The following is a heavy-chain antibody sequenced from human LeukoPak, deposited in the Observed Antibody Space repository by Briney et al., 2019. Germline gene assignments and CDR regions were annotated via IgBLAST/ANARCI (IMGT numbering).Heavy chain of an antibody. D-gene: IGHD4-17*01. J-gene: IGHJ4*02. V-gene: IGHV3-23*01. Sequence: GGSLRLSCAASGFTLSSYAMSWVRQAPGKGLEWVSIISGSGGSTNYADSVKGRFTISRDNSKNTLYLQMNSLRAEDTAVYYCAKRGIVGDYEYYLDYWGQGTLVTVSS. CDR3: AKRGIVGDYEYYLDY. CDR1: GFTLSSYA. CDR2: ISGSGGST.